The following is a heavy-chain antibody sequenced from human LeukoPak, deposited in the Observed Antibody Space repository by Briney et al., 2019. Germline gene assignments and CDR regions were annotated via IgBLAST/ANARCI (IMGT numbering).Heavy chain of an antibody. CDR1: GGSISSYY. J-gene: IGHJ5*02. V-gene: IGHV4-34*01. CDR3: ARGHSLGYCSSTSCPGWFDP. D-gene: IGHD2-2*01. CDR2: INHSGST. Sequence: SETLSLTCTVSGGSISSYYWSCIRQHPGKGLEWIEEINHSGSTNYNPSLKSRVTISVDTSKNQFSLKLSSVTAADTAVYYCARGHSLGYCSSTSCPGWFDPWGQGTLVTVSS.